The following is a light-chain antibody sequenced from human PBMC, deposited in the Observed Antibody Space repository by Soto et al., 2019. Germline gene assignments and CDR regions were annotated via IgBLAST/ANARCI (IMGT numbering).Light chain of an antibody. CDR1: QSVSSSY. J-gene: IGKJ3*01. Sequence: EIVLTQSPGTLSLSPGERATLSCRASQSVSSSYLAWYQQKPGQAPGLLIYGASSRATGIPGRFSGSGSGTDFTLTISRLEPEDFAVYYCQQYGRSPFTFGPGTKVDIK. CDR3: QQYGRSPFT. CDR2: GAS. V-gene: IGKV3-20*01.